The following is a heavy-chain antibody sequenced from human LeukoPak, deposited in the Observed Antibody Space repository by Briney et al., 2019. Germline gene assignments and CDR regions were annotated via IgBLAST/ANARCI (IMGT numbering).Heavy chain of an antibody. CDR1: GGTFSGYY. Sequence: SETLSLTCAVYGGTFSGYYWSWIRQPPGKGLEWIGEINHSGSTNYNPSLKSRVTISVDTSKNQFSLKLSSVTAADTAVYYCARGGYSGYLTYWGQGTLVTVSS. J-gene: IGHJ4*02. D-gene: IGHD5-12*01. V-gene: IGHV4-34*01. CDR2: INHSGST. CDR3: ARGGYSGYLTY.